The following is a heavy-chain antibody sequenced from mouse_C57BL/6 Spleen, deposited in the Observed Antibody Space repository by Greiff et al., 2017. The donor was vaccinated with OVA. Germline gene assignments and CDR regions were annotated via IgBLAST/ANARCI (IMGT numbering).Heavy chain of an antibody. Sequence: VQLQQSGPELVKPGASVKIPCKASGYTFTDYNMDWVKQSHGKSLEWIGDINPNNGGTNYNQKFKGKATLTVDKSSSTAYMELRSLTSEDTAVYYCARSDGYYRAMDYWGQGTSVTVSS. CDR1: GYTFTDYN. V-gene: IGHV1-18*01. D-gene: IGHD2-3*01. J-gene: IGHJ4*01. CDR2: INPNNGGT. CDR3: ARSDGYYRAMDY.